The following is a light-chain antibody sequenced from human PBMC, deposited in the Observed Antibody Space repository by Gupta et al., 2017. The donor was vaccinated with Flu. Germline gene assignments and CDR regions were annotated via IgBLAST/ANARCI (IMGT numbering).Light chain of an antibody. CDR1: QRLEHSDGNTY. CDR3: MQGKGCPYA. V-gene: IGKV2-30*02. CDR2: KLS. J-gene: IGKJ2*01. Sequence: VTLGQPAFTSCSTNQRLEHSDGNTYLNWFQQRPGQSPRRLIYKLSNRDSGVPDRFSGSGSGTEFTLKISSVEADDVGVYYCMQGKGCPYAFGQGTKLEI.